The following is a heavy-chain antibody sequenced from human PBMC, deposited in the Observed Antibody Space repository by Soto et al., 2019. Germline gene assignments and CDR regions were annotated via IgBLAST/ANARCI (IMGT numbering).Heavy chain of an antibody. Sequence: GGSLRLSCAASGFTFSSYVMTWVRQAPGKGLEWVSGISGSGGGTYYADSVKGRFTMSRDNSKSTLYLQMNSLRAEDTAVYYCAKVSLGATTITDYYYYGMDVWGQGTTVTV. D-gene: IGHD1-26*01. CDR2: ISGSGGGT. J-gene: IGHJ6*02. V-gene: IGHV3-23*01. CDR3: AKVSLGATTITDYYYYGMDV. CDR1: GFTFSSYV.